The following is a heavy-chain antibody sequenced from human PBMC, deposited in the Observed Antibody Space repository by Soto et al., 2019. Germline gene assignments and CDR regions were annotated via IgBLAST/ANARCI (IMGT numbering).Heavy chain of an antibody. CDR3: ARRIVVVPAAPLGMDV. Sequence: ASVKVSCKASGYTFTSYYMHWVRQAPGQGLEWMGIINPSGGSTSYAQKFQGRVTMTRDTSTSTVYMELSSLRSEDTAVYYCARRIVVVPAAPLGMDVWGQGTTVTVSS. J-gene: IGHJ6*02. V-gene: IGHV1-46*01. CDR2: INPSGGST. CDR1: GYTFTSYY. D-gene: IGHD2-2*01.